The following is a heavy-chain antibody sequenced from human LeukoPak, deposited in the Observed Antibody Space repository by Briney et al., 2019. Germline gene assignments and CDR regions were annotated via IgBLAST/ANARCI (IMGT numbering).Heavy chain of an antibody. V-gene: IGHV3-48*03. D-gene: IGHD3-10*02. CDR2: ISSSGSTI. Sequence: GGSLRLSCAASGFTFSSYEMNWVRQAPGKVLEWVSYISSSGSTIYYADSVKGRFTISRDNAKNSLYLQMNSLRAEDMAVYYCAELGITMIGGVWGKGTTVTVSS. J-gene: IGHJ6*04. CDR3: AELGITMIGGV. CDR1: GFTFSSYE.